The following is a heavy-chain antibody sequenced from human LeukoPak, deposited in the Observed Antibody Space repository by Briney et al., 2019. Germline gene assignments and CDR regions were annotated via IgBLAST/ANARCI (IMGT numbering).Heavy chain of an antibody. CDR3: ARTYYIFGLY. V-gene: IGHV4-61*08. J-gene: IGHJ4*02. CDR2: ISYSGDT. Sequence: SETLSLTCAVSGGSISSGGYSWNWIRQSPGKGLEWIGDISYSGDTNYNPSLKSRVTISLDTSKNQFSLKLTSVAAADTAVYYCARTYYIFGLYWGQGTPVTVSS. D-gene: IGHD3-3*02. CDR1: GGSISSGGYS.